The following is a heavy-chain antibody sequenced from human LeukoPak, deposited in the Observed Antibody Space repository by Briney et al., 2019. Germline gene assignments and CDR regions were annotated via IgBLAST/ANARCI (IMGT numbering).Heavy chain of an antibody. CDR1: GGSISSGSDF. Sequence: ASQTLSLTCTVSGGSISSGSDFWSWIRQPAGKGLEWIGRIYTAGSTNYNPSLKSRVTISLDTSKNQFSLNLSSVTAADTAVYYCARRVTTYWYFDLWGRGTLVTVSS. V-gene: IGHV4-61*02. D-gene: IGHD4-17*01. J-gene: IGHJ2*01. CDR2: IYTAGST. CDR3: ARRVTTYWYFDL.